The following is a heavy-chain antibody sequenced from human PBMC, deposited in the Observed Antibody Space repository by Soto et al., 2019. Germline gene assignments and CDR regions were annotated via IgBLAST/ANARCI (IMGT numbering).Heavy chain of an antibody. CDR1: GGSFSGYY. CDR3: ARGGRRYSSGWYNY. J-gene: IGHJ4*02. V-gene: IGHV4-34*01. CDR2: INLSGSA. D-gene: IGHD6-19*01. Sequence: QVQLQQWGAGLLKPSETLSLTCAVYGGSFSGYYWSWIRQPPGKGREWLGEINLSGSANYNPSLKSRVTISVDTTKNQFSLKLSSVTAADTAVYYCARGGRRYSSGWYNYWGQGTLVTVSS.